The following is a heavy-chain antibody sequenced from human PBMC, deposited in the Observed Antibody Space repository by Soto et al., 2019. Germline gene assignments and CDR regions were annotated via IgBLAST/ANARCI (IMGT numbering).Heavy chain of an antibody. Sequence: PSETLSLTCTVSGGSISSGDYYWSWIRRPPGKGLEWIGYVYYSGSTYYNPSLKSRVTISVDTSKNQFSLKLSSVTAADTAVYYCARDTAMVSFDYWGQGTLVTVSS. CDR1: GGSISSGDYY. D-gene: IGHD5-18*01. CDR2: VYYSGST. J-gene: IGHJ4*02. V-gene: IGHV4-30-4*01. CDR3: ARDTAMVSFDY.